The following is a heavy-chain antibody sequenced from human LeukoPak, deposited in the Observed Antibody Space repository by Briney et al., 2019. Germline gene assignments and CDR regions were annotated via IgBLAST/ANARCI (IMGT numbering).Heavy chain of an antibody. D-gene: IGHD1-1*01. CDR2: IDVRGDSI. CDR3: AREDNVWNLLYNYYMDV. J-gene: IGHJ6*03. V-gene: IGHV3-11*01. Sequence: AGGSLRLSCAASGFIFSDYYMTWIRQAPGKGLEWVAHIDVRGDSILYAHSVKGRFTISRDSAKNSLYLQMNSLRAEDTAVYYCAREDNVWNLLYNYYMDVWGKGTTVTVSS. CDR1: GFIFSDYY.